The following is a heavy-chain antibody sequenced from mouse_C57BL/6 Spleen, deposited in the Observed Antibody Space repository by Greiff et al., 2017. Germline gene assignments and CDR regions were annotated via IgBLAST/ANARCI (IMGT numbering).Heavy chain of an antibody. Sequence: VQLQQSGPELVKPGASVKISCKASGYTFTDYYMNWVKQSHGKSLEWIGDINPNNGGTSYNQKFKGKATLTVDKSSSTAYMELRSLTSEDSAVYYCARKGYGEDFDYWGQGTTLTVSS. D-gene: IGHD1-2*01. J-gene: IGHJ2*01. CDR2: INPNNGGT. CDR3: ARKGYGEDFDY. V-gene: IGHV1-26*01. CDR1: GYTFTDYY.